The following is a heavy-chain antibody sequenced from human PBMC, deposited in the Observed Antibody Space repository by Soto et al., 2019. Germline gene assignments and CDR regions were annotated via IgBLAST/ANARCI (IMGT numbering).Heavy chain of an antibody. V-gene: IGHV4-34*01. Sequence: QVQVQQRGAGLLKPSETLSLTCAVYGEPFSGYFWSWVRQPPGKGLEWIGEINHSGTTNYNPSLKSRVTISVDTSKNQFSLNLTSVTAADTAVYYCATASSYWGQGTLVTVSS. CDR3: ATASSY. CDR2: INHSGTT. CDR1: GEPFSGYF. D-gene: IGHD6-6*01. J-gene: IGHJ4*02.